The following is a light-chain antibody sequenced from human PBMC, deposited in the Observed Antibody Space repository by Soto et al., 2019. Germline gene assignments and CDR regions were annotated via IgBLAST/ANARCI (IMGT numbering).Light chain of an antibody. CDR2: AAS. CDR3: QQYGSSSWT. J-gene: IGKJ1*01. V-gene: IGKV3-20*01. Sequence: EIGLTQSPGTLSLSPGERATLSCRASQSVRSSYLAWYQQKPGQAPRLLIYAASSRAAGIPDRFTGSGSGTDFTLTISRLEPEDFAVYYCQQYGSSSWTFGQGTKVEIK. CDR1: QSVRSSY.